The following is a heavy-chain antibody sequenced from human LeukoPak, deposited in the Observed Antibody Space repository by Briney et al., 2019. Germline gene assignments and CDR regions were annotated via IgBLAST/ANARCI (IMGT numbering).Heavy chain of an antibody. Sequence: AGSLRFSCAASGFTFSSYAMSWVRQPPGKGLEWVSSISGGSGFIYYADSVKRRFTISRDNANNSLYLQMNNLRAEDTAVYYCARDHPVSGHFDSWGQGTLVTVSS. J-gene: IGHJ4*02. CDR3: ARDHPVSGHFDS. V-gene: IGHV3-21*06. CDR2: ISGGSGFI. D-gene: IGHD3-3*02. CDR1: GFTFSSYA.